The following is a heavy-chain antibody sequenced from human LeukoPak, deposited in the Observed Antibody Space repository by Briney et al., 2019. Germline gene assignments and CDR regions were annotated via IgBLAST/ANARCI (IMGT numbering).Heavy chain of an antibody. CDR1: GFTFSRYS. Sequence: PGGSLRLSCAASGFTFSRYSMNWVRQAPGKGLEWVSSISSSSSYIYYVDSVKGRFTISRDNAKNSLYLQMNSLRAEDTAVYYCARGPSYGEYASDYYMDVWGKGTTVTISS. CDR2: ISSSSSYI. CDR3: ARGPSYGEYASDYYMDV. V-gene: IGHV3-21*01. D-gene: IGHD4-17*01. J-gene: IGHJ6*03.